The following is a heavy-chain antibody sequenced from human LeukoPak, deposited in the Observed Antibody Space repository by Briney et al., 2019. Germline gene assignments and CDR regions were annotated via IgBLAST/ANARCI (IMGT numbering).Heavy chain of an antibody. CDR3: ATGERYYYGSGSLFDY. Sequence: SSVKVSYKASGGTFSSYAISWVRQAPGQGLEWMVGIIPIFGTANYAQKFQGRVTITTDESTSTAYMELSSLRSEDTAVYYCATGERYYYGSGSLFDYWGQGTLVTVSS. V-gene: IGHV1-69*05. D-gene: IGHD3-10*01. CDR1: GGTFSSYA. CDR2: IIPIFGTA. J-gene: IGHJ4*02.